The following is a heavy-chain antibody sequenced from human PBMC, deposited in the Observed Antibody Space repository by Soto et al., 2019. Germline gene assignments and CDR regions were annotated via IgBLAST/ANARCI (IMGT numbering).Heavy chain of an antibody. Sequence: PGYSLKISCKGSGYSFTSYWSGGVRQMRGKGLEWMGIIYPGDSDTRYSPSFQGQVTISADKSISTAYLQWSSLKASDTAMYYCATAYDSSGYYYVVSAFDIWGQGTMVTV. D-gene: IGHD3-22*01. J-gene: IGHJ3*02. V-gene: IGHV5-51*01. CDR1: GYSFTSYW. CDR2: IYPGDSDT. CDR3: ATAYDSSGYYYVVSAFDI.